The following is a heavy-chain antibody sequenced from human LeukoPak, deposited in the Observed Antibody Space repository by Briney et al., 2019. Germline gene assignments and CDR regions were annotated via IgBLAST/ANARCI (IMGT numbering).Heavy chain of an antibody. J-gene: IGHJ3*02. CDR3: ASTDYYDSSGYYFAFDI. Sequence: GGSLRLSCAASGFTVSSNYMSWVRQAPGKGLEWVSVIYSGGSTYYADSVKGGFTISRDNSKNTLYLQMDSLRAEDTAVYYCASTDYYDSSGYYFAFDIWGQGTMVTVSS. V-gene: IGHV3-53*01. CDR1: GFTVSSNY. D-gene: IGHD3-22*01. CDR2: IYSGGST.